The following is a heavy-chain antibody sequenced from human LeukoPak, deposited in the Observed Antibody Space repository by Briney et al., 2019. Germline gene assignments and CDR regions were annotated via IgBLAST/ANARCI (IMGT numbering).Heavy chain of an antibody. V-gene: IGHV1-46*01. CDR3: AKEGVLRYFDWLLYWDYFDY. Sequence: GASVKVSCKASGYTFTSYYMHWVRRAPGQGLEWMGIINPSGGSTSYAQKFQGRVTMTRDTSTSTVYMELSSLRSEDTAVYYCAKEGVLRYFDWLLYWDYFDYWGQGTLVTVSS. CDR1: GYTFTSYY. CDR2: INPSGGST. D-gene: IGHD3-9*01. J-gene: IGHJ4*02.